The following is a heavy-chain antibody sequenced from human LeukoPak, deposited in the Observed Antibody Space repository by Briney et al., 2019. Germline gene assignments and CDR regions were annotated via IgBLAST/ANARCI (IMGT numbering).Heavy chain of an antibody. CDR2: IIPILGTA. CDR1: GDTFSSYA. J-gene: IGHJ6*03. V-gene: IGHV1-69*11. D-gene: IGHD3-10*01. CDR3: ARAPRGYYYYMDV. Sequence: SVKVSCKASGDTFSSYAISWVRQAPGQGLEWMGRIIPILGTANYAQKFQGRVTITTDESTSTAYMELSSLRSEDTAVYYCARAPRGYYYYMDVWGKGTTVTVSS.